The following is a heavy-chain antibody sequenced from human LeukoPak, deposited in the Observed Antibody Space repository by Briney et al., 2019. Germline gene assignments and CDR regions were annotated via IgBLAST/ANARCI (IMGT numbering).Heavy chain of an antibody. V-gene: IGHV3-23*01. CDR1: GFTFSNYA. CDR3: VRASSTWVYFFDY. D-gene: IGHD6-13*01. Sequence: GGSLRLSCAASGFTFSNYAMTWVRQAPGKGLEWVSAISGSGGSTYYADSVKGRFTISRDNSKNTLYLQMHSLRVEDTAVYYCVRASSTWVYFFDYWGQGTLVTVSS. CDR2: ISGSGGST. J-gene: IGHJ4*02.